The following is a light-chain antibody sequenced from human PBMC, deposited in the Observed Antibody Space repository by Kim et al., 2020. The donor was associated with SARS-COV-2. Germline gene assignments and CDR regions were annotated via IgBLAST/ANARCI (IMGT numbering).Light chain of an antibody. J-gene: IGLJ1*01. Sequence: GRKDNKPGSGDKLGDRYTSWYQQKQGQCPLLVSYEETKRPSGIPERFSGSTSGNTATLTSTGAQAMDEADYYWQAWDSSTLYVFGAGTKVTVL. CDR1: KLGDRY. V-gene: IGLV3-1*01. CDR2: EET. CDR3: QAWDSSTLYV.